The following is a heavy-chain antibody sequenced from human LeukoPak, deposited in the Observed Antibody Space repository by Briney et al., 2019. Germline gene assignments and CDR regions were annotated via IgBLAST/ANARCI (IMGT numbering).Heavy chain of an antibody. CDR1: GDSISSSY. V-gene: IGHV4-59*01. Sequence: PSETLSLTCTVSGDSISSSYWSWLRQPPGKGLEWIGYIYYTGSSYYNPSLKSRATTSIDMSKNQFSLKLSSVTAADTAVYYCAGYGSGSYYKAFDFWGQGILVTVSS. D-gene: IGHD3-10*01. J-gene: IGHJ4*02. CDR2: IYYTGSS. CDR3: AGYGSGSYYKAFDF.